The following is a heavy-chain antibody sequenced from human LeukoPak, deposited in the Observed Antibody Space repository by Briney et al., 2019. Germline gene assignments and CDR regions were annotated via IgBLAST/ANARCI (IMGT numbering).Heavy chain of an antibody. CDR2: IYSGGST. CDR1: GFTVSSNY. Sequence: GGSLRLSCAASGFTVSSNYMSWVRQAPGKGLEWGSVIYSGGSTYYADSVKGRFTISRDNSKNTLYLQMNSLRAEDTAVYYCARDCGGDCYYAFDIWGQGTMVTVSS. CDR3: ARDCGGDCYYAFDI. D-gene: IGHD2-21*01. J-gene: IGHJ3*02. V-gene: IGHV3-53*01.